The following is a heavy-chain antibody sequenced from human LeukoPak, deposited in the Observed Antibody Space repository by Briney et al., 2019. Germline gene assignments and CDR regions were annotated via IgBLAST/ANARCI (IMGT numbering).Heavy chain of an antibody. Sequence: ASVKVSCKTSGYTFTGYYMHWVRQAPGQGLEWMGWINPNSGGTNYAQRFQGRVTMTRDTSITTASMELSRLRSDDTAVYYCARMWVGATTRWFDPWGQGTLVTVSS. CDR3: ARMWVGATTRWFDP. D-gene: IGHD1-26*01. V-gene: IGHV1-2*02. CDR2: INPNSGGT. CDR1: GYTFTGYY. J-gene: IGHJ5*02.